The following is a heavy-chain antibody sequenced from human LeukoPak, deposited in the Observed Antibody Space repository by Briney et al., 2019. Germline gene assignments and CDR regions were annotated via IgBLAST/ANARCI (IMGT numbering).Heavy chain of an antibody. J-gene: IGHJ4*02. D-gene: IGHD6-25*01. CDR2: IKEDGSTK. Sequence: GGSLRPSCAASGFTFSKFWMSWVRQAPGKGLEWVANIKEDGSTKHYVDSVKGRFTISRDNAKNSLSLQVNYLRVEDTAVYYCATSDDSAATYWGQGTLVTVSS. CDR3: ATSDDSAATY. V-gene: IGHV3-7*01. CDR1: GFTFSKFW.